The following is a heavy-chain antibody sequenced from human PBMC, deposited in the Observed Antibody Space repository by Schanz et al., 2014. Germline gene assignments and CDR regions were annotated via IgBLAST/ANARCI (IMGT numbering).Heavy chain of an antibody. D-gene: IGHD7-27*01. Sequence: QVQLVESGGGLVKPGGSLRLSCAASGFIFNDYYMNWIRQAPGKGLEWISSMYINSGSTQYADSVKGRFTISRDNAKNSLYLEMTSLRGEDTAVYYCARENLNWEAFDIWGQGTVVTVSS. CDR2: MYINSGST. CDR1: GFIFNDYY. J-gene: IGHJ3*02. CDR3: ARENLNWEAFDI. V-gene: IGHV3-11*01.